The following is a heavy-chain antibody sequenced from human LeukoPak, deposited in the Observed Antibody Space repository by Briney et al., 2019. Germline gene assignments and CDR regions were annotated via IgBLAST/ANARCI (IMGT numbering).Heavy chain of an antibody. D-gene: IGHD5-12*01. CDR3: TREQLSTTSWFDP. V-gene: IGHV1-2*02. CDR1: GYTFTVNS. J-gene: IGHJ5*02. CDR2: INPESRGT. Sequence: ASVTLSCNCSGYTFTVNSFHWVWLGPAQGIELKGWINPESRGTYFAQKFQRRVTMTRYTSINTAYMELTTLRSDDTAIYYCTREQLSTTSWFDPWGEGTLVTVSS.